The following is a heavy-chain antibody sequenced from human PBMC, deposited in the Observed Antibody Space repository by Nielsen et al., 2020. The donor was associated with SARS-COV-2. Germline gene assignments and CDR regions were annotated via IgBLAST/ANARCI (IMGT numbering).Heavy chain of an antibody. CDR3: ARGLTTFTMMVVVITGASVYFDP. J-gene: IGHJ5*02. D-gene: IGHD3-22*01. CDR2: INHSGST. Sequence: GSLRLSCAVYGGSFSGYHWGWIRQPPGKGLEWIGEINHSGSTKHNPSLKSRVNISVDTSKNQFSLNMSSVTAADTAVYYCARGLTTFTMMVVVITGASVYFDPWGQGTLVSVSS. CDR1: GGSFSGYH. V-gene: IGHV4-34*01.